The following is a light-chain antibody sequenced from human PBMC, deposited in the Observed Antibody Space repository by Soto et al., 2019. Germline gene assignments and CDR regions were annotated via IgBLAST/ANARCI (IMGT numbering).Light chain of an antibody. CDR2: EVK. CDR1: SSDIGAYNR. V-gene: IGLV2-18*02. J-gene: IGLJ2*01. CDR3: TSYTISNTVI. Sequence: QSALTQPPSVSGSPGQSVTISCAGTSSDIGAYNRVSWYHQPPGTVPKLMIYEVKTRPSGVPDRFSGSKSGNMASLTISGLQAEDEGDYYCTSYTISNTVIFGGATKLTVL.